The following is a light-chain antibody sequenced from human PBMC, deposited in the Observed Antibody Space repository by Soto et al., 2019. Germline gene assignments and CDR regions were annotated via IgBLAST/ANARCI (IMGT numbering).Light chain of an antibody. CDR1: HSVSSY. CDR3: HQRCDCSPRT. V-gene: IGKV3-11*01. J-gene: IGKJ1*01. CDR2: EPA. Sequence: ILLTQSPATLSLSPGERATLSCRATHSVSSYLAWYQQKPGPAPRHLIYEPANRATGIPASWSSSRSSADFTTTIISIEEADVFVYYCHQRCDCSPRTFGEGTKVDIK.